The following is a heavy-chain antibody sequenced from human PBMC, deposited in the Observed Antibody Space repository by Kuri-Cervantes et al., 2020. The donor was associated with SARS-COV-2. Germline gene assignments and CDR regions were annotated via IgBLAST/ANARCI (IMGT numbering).Heavy chain of an antibody. CDR1: GYTFTGYY. D-gene: IGHD3-22*01. J-gene: IGHJ3*02. Sequence: ASVKVSCMASGYTFTGYYMHWVRQAPGQGLEWMGWINPNSCGTNNAQKVQGWVTMIRDTSISTVYMELSRLRSDDTAVYDFARSTQFRGLVVISQGGAFDIWGQGTMVTVSS. CDR2: INPNSCGT. V-gene: IGHV1-2*04. CDR3: ARSTQFRGLVVISQGGAFDI.